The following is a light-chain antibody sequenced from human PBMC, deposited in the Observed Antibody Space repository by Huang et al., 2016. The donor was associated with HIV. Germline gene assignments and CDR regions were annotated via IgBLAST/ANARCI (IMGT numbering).Light chain of an antibody. V-gene: IGKV3-11*01. J-gene: IGKJ5*01. CDR3: QQRSNLAEFT. Sequence: EIVLTQSPATLSLSPGERATLSCRASQSVSNYLAWYQQKPGQAPRLLIYDASNRATGIPGRFSGSGSGTDFTLTISSLEPEDFAVYYCQQRSNLAEFTFGQGTRLEIK. CDR2: DAS. CDR1: QSVSNY.